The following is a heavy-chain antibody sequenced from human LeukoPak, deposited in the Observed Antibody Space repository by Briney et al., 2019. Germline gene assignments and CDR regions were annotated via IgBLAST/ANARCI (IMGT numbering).Heavy chain of an antibody. CDR1: GITFSSYA. V-gene: IGHV3-23*01. Sequence: PGGSLRLSCAASGITFSSYAMSWVRQAPGKGLEWVSAISGSGGSTYYADSVKGRFTISRDNSKNTLYLQMNSLRADDTAMYYCARGRQCDYWGQGTLVTVSS. J-gene: IGHJ4*02. D-gene: IGHD4-11*01. CDR2: ISGSGGST. CDR3: ARGRQCDY.